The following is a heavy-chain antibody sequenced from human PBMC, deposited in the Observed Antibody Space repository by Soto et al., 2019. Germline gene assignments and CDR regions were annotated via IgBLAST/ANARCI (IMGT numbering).Heavy chain of an antibody. J-gene: IGHJ4*02. CDR2: ISAYNGNT. V-gene: IGHV1-18*01. CDR3: AVSFGELPPTCLDY. Sequence: ASVKVSWKASGYTFTSYGISWVRQAPGQGLEWMGWISAYNGNTNYAQKLQGRVTMTTDTSTSTAHMELRSLRSDDTAVYYCAVSFGELPPTCLDYWGQGTLVTVSS. CDR1: GYTFTSYG. D-gene: IGHD1-26*01.